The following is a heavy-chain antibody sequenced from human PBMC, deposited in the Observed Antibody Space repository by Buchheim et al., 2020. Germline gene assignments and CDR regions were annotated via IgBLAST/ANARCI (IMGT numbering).Heavy chain of an antibody. J-gene: IGHJ4*02. CDR2: ISGSGGST. Sequence: EVQLLESGGGLVQPGGSLRLSCAASGFTFSSYAMSWVRQAPGKGLEWVSAISGSGGSTYYADSVKGRFPISRENSKNTLYLQMNSLRAEDTAVYYCAKGHIVATRGAPHFDYWGQGTL. D-gene: IGHD5-12*01. CDR3: AKGHIVATRGAPHFDY. CDR1: GFTFSSYA. V-gene: IGHV3-23*01.